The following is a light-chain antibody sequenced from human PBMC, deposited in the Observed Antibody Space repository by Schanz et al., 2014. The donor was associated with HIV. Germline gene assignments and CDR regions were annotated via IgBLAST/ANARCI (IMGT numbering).Light chain of an antibody. J-gene: IGKJ2*01. CDR2: GAS. V-gene: IGKV3-20*01. Sequence: EIVLTQSPGTLSLSPGERGTLSCRASQSVKSNFIGWYQQKPGQAPRLLIFGASNRATGIPDRFSGGGSGTDFTLTISRLEPEDFAVYYCQQYGSSVPYTFGQGTKL. CDR1: QSVKSNF. CDR3: QQYGSSVPYT.